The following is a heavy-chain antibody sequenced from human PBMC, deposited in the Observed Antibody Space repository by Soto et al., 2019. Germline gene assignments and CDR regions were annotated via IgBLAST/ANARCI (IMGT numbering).Heavy chain of an antibody. Sequence: QVQLVQSGAEVKKPGASVKVSCKASGYTFTSYGNSWVRQAPGQGLEWMGWISAYNGNTNYAQKLQGRVTMTTDTSTNTAYMELRSLRSDDTAVYYCAREGPAARYYYYYGMDVWGQGTTVTVSS. CDR3: AREGPAARYYYYYGMDV. V-gene: IGHV1-18*04. J-gene: IGHJ6*02. CDR1: GYTFTSYG. D-gene: IGHD2-2*01. CDR2: ISAYNGNT.